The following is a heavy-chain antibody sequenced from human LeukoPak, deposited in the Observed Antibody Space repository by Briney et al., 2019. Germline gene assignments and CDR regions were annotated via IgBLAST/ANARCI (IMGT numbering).Heavy chain of an antibody. V-gene: IGHV3-53*05. CDR1: GFTVSSNY. Sequence: GGSLRLSCAASGFTVSSNYMSWVRQAPGKGLEWVSVIYSGGSTYYADSVKGRFTISRDNSRNTLYLQMNSLRDDDTALYYCARDLGLPVATTYYYYGMDLWGQGTTVTVFS. D-gene: IGHD5-12*01. J-gene: IGHJ6*02. CDR3: ARDLGLPVATTYYYYGMDL. CDR2: IYSGGST.